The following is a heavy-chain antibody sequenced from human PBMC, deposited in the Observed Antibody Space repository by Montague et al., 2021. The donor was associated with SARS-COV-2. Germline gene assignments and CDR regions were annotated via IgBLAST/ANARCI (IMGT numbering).Heavy chain of an antibody. J-gene: IGHJ4*02. CDR1: GYSISSSNW. D-gene: IGHD5-24*01. CDR3: AKSADHNYFLDS. CDR2: IYHTGST. Sequence: SETLSLTCAVSGYSISSSNWWGWIRQAPGRGLEWIGSIYHTGSTYYNPSLKSRVTMSVDKSNNLFSLELSSVTAVDTAVYYCAKSADHNYFLDSWGQGTPVTVSS. V-gene: IGHV4-28*01.